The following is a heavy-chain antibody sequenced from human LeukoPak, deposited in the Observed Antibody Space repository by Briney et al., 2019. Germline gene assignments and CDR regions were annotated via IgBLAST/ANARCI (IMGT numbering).Heavy chain of an antibody. D-gene: IGHD2-2*01. CDR2: IYPGDSDT. V-gene: IGHV5-51*01. J-gene: IGHJ4*02. CDR1: GYSFTSYW. CDR3: ARSPPSTYCTSTSCYPRHFDY. Sequence: GGSLKISCKGSGYSFTSYWIGWVRQMPGKGLEWMGIIYPGDSDTRYSPSFQGQVTISADKSISTAYLQWNSLKASDTAMYYCARSPPSTYCTSTSCYPRHFDYWGQGTLVTVSS.